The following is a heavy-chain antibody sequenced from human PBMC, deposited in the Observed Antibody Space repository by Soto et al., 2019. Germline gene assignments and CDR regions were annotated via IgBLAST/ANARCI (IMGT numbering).Heavy chain of an antibody. CDR3: TTGQRPLRFLEWLSRYYFDY. CDR2: FGPEDGET. J-gene: IGHJ4*02. V-gene: IGHV1-24*01. D-gene: IGHD3-3*01. Sequence: VASVKVSCKVSGYTLTELSMHWVRQAPGKGLEWMGGFGPEDGETLYAQKFQGRVTMTEDTSTDTAYMELSSLRSEDTAVYYCTTGQRPLRFLEWLSRYYFDYWGQGTLVTVSS. CDR1: GYTLTELS.